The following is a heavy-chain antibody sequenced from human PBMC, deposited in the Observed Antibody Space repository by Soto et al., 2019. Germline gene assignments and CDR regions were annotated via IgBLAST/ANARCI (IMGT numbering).Heavy chain of an antibody. J-gene: IGHJ4*02. D-gene: IGHD6-19*01. V-gene: IGHV3-21*01. CDR3: ALFTSGWYGDFDF. Sequence: DVQLVESGGGLVKPGGSLTLSCAASGFTFSSYSLSWVRQAPGKGLEWVSSISSGHGDIYYADSVKGRFIGSRDNAKNLLFLQMNNLRVEDTAVYYCALFTSGWYGDFDFWGQGTLVTVSS. CDR2: ISSGHGDI. CDR1: GFTFSSYS.